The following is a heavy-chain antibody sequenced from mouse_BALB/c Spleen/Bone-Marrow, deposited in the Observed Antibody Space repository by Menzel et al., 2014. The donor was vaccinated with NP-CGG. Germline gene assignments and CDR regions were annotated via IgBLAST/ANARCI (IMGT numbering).Heavy chain of an antibody. Sequence: EVKVIESGGGLVQPGGSLKLSCAASGFDFSRCWMSWVRQAPGKGLEWIGEINPDSSTINYTPSLKDKFIISRDNAKNTLYLQMRRVRSEDTALYYCARQGYYGYSDYWGQGTTLTVSS. J-gene: IGHJ2*01. CDR3: ARQGYYGYSDY. CDR2: INPDSSTI. CDR1: GFDFSRCW. D-gene: IGHD1-2*01. V-gene: IGHV4-1*02.